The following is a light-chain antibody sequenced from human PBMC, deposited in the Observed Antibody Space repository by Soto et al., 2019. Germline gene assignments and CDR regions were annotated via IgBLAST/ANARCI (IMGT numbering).Light chain of an antibody. J-gene: IGLJ2*01. V-gene: IGLV2-8*01. Sequence: QSVLTQPPSASGSPGQSVTISCTGTSSDVGAYNYVSWYQQHPGKAPKLMIYKVSKRPSGVPDRFSGSKSGNTASLTVSGLQAEDEADYYCSSYAVSHVVFGGGTKLTVL. CDR2: KVS. CDR3: SSYAVSHVV. CDR1: SSDVGAYNY.